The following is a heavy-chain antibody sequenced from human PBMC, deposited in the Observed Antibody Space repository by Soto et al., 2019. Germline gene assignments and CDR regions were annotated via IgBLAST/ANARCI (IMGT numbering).Heavy chain of an antibody. CDR3: AKDSGLAAAGTLNY. D-gene: IGHD6-13*01. J-gene: IGHJ4*02. Sequence: GSLRLSCAASGFTFSSYAMSWVRQSQGKGPEWVSAISGSGGSTYYADSVKGRFTISRDNAKNSLYLQMNSLRAEDTALYYCAKDSGLAAAGTLNYWGQGTLVTVSS. CDR2: ISGSGGST. V-gene: IGHV3-23*01. CDR1: GFTFSSYA.